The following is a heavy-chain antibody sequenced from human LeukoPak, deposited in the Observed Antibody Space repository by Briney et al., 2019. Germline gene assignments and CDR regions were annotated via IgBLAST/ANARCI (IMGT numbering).Heavy chain of an antibody. Sequence: PSETLSLTCAVYGGSFSGYYWSWIRQPPGKGLEWIGEINHSGSTNYNPSLKSRVTISVDTSKNQFSLKLSSVTAADTAVYYCARGWLGSGWYYPMSYFDYWGQGTLVTVSS. CDR2: INHSGST. CDR3: ARGWLGSGWYYPMSYFDY. V-gene: IGHV4-34*01. J-gene: IGHJ4*02. D-gene: IGHD6-19*01. CDR1: GGSFSGYY.